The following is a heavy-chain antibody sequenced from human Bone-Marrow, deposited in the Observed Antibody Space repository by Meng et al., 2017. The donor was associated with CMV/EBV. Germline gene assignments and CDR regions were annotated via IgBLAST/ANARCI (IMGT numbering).Heavy chain of an antibody. D-gene: IGHD2-15*01. CDR2: SNAGNGNT. V-gene: IGHV1-3*01. Sequence: YTYTSYARKRVRQAHGQRLEWMGWSNAGNGNTKDSQKFQGRVTITRDTAASTAYMELSSLRSEDTAVYYCARGRGIVVVVAATGFDYWGQGTLVTVSS. CDR1: YTYTSYA. CDR3: ARGRGIVVVVAATGFDY. J-gene: IGHJ4*02.